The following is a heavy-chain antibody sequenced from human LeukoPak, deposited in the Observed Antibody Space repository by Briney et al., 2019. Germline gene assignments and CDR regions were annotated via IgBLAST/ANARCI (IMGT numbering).Heavy chain of an antibody. CDR1: GGSIGSGSYY. D-gene: IGHD1-26*01. CDR3: ARDNSVGDYAWWFDP. V-gene: IGHV4-61*02. CDR2: IYTSGST. J-gene: IGHJ5*02. Sequence: SQTLSLTCTVSGGSIGSGSYYWSWIRQPAGKGLEWIGRIYTSGSTNYNPSLKSRVTISVDTSKNQFSLKLSSVTAADTAVYYCARDNSVGDYAWWFDPWGQGTLVTVSS.